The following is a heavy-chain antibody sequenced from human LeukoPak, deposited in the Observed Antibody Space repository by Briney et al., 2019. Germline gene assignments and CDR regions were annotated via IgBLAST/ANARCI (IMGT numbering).Heavy chain of an antibody. D-gene: IGHD3-10*01. V-gene: IGHV3-21*01. CDR3: ASALGSMVRGVTDVFDV. CDR1: GFPFSSYS. CDR2: ISSSNNYI. Sequence: GGSLRLSCAASGFPFSSYSMTWVRRAPGKGLECVSSISSSNNYIYYADSVKGRFTISRDNDKSSLYLQMNRLRAEDTAVYYCASALGSMVRGVTDVFDVWGQGTMVTVSS. J-gene: IGHJ3*01.